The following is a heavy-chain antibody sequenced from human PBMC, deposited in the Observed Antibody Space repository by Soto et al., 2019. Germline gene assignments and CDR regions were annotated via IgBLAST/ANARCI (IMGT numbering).Heavy chain of an antibody. Sequence: GGSLRLSCAASGFTFSSCAMGWVRQAPGKGLEWVSDIIDSGGSTYYADSVKGRFTISRDNSKSTLYLQMNSLRAEDTALYYCAKENGYSSSWFEFDYWGQGTLVTVSS. D-gene: IGHD6-13*01. CDR3: AKENGYSSSWFEFDY. V-gene: IGHV3-23*01. CDR1: GFTFSSCA. CDR2: IIDSGGST. J-gene: IGHJ4*02.